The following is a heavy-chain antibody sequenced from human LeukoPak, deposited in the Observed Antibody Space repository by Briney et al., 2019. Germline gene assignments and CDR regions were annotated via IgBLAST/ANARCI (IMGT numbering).Heavy chain of an antibody. D-gene: IGHD1-26*01. Sequence: PSETLSLTCAVYGGSFSGYYWSWIRQPPGKGLEWIGEINHSGSTNYNPSLKSRVTISVDTSKNQFSLKLSSVTAADTAVYYCAYSGYYYYYYGMDVWGQGTTVTVSS. V-gene: IGHV4-34*01. J-gene: IGHJ6*02. CDR3: AYSGYYYYYYGMDV. CDR2: INHSGST. CDR1: GGSFSGYY.